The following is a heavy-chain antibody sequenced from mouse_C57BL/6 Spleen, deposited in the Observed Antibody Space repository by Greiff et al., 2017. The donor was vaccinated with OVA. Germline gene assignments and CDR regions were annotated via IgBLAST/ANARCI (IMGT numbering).Heavy chain of an antibody. CDR3: SRNYDYAMDY. CDR2: IYPGDGDT. J-gene: IGHJ4*01. D-gene: IGHD2-1*01. Sequence: QVQLQQSGPELVKPGASVKISCKASGYAFSSSWMNWVKQRPGQGLEWIGRIYPGDGDTNYNGKFKGKATLTADKSSSTAYMQLSSLTSEDSAVYFCSRNYDYAMDYWGQGTSVTVSS. V-gene: IGHV1-82*01. CDR1: GYAFSSSW.